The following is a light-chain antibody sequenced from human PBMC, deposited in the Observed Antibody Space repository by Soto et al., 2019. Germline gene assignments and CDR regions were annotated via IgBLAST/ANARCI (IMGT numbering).Light chain of an antibody. CDR1: QSLLHSNGYNY. Sequence: DIVMTQSPLSLPVTPGEPASISCRSSQSLLHSNGYNYLDSYLQKAGQSPQLLIYFGYNRASGVPDRFSGSVSGTDFTLKISRVKAEDVGVYYCMQSLQTPWTFGQGTQVEIK. CDR2: FGY. J-gene: IGKJ1*01. CDR3: MQSLQTPWT. V-gene: IGKV2-28*01.